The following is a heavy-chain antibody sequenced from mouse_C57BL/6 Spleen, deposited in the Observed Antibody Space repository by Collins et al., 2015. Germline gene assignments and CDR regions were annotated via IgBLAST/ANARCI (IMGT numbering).Heavy chain of an antibody. Sequence: QVQLQQPGAELVKPGVSVKLSRKASGYTFISYWMHWVKQRPGQGLEWIGMIHPNSGSTNYNEKFKSKATLTVDKSSSTAYMQLSSLTSEDSAVYYCARGNWGFDYWGQGTTLTVSS. D-gene: IGHD4-1*01. CDR2: IHPNSGST. CDR1: GYTFISYW. V-gene: IGHV1-64*01. CDR3: ARGNWGFDY. J-gene: IGHJ2*01.